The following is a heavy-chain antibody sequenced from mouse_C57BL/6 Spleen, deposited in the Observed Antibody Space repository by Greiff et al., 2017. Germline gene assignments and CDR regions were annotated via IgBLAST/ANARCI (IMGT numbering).Heavy chain of an antibody. CDR2: INPSSGYT. CDR1: GYTFTSYW. V-gene: IGHV1-7*01. CDR3: ASLTAQAYAMDY. J-gene: IGHJ4*01. D-gene: IGHD3-2*02. Sequence: VQLKESGAELAKPGASVKLSCKASGYTFTSYWMHWVKQRPGQGLEWIGYINPSSGYTKYNQKFKDKATLTADKSSSTAYMQLSSLTYEDSAVYYCASLTAQAYAMDYWGQGTSVTVSS.